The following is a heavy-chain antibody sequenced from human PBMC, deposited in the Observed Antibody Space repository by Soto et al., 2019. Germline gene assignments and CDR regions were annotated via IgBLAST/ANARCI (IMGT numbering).Heavy chain of an antibody. J-gene: IGHJ6*02. Sequence: ASVKVSCKASGYTFTSYDINWVRQATGQGLEWMGWMNPNSGNTGYAQKFQGRVTMTRNTSISTAYMELSSLRSEDTAVYYCAAAQYSSSWYYYYYYGMDVWGQGTTVTVSS. V-gene: IGHV1-8*01. CDR1: GYTFTSYD. CDR3: AAAQYSSSWYYYYYYGMDV. D-gene: IGHD6-13*01. CDR2: MNPNSGNT.